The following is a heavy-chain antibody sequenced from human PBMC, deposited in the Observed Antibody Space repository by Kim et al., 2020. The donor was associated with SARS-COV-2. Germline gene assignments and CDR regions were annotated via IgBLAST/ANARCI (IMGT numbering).Heavy chain of an antibody. Sequence: GASLQISCKGSGYRFTSYWISWVRQMPGKGLEWMGRIDPSDSYTNYSPSFQGHVTISADKSISTAYLQWSSLKASDTAMYYCARLDSSSWYPTYWGQGTLVTVSS. J-gene: IGHJ4*02. D-gene: IGHD6-13*01. CDR2: IDPSDSYT. CDR3: ARLDSSSWYPTY. CDR1: GYRFTSYW. V-gene: IGHV5-10-1*01.